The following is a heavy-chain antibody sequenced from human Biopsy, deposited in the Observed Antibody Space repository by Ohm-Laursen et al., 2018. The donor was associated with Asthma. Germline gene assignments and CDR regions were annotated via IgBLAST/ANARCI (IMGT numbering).Heavy chain of an antibody. CDR2: ISSSSSYI. Sequence: SLRLSCSASGFTFSSYSMNWVRQAPGKGLEWVSSISSSSSYIYYADSVKGRFTISRGNAKNSLYLQMNSLRAEDTAVYYCARDRYGDYVGWFDPWGQGTLVTVSS. D-gene: IGHD4-17*01. CDR3: ARDRYGDYVGWFDP. J-gene: IGHJ5*02. CDR1: GFTFSSYS. V-gene: IGHV3-21*01.